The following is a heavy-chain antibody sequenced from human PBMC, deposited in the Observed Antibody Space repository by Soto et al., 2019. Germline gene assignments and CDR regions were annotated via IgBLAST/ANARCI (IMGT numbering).Heavy chain of an antibody. D-gene: IGHD4-17*01. J-gene: IGHJ4*02. CDR2: IYYTGTT. Sequence: QVHLQESGPGLVKPSQTLTLTCTVSGASISSGGYYWSWFRQHPGKGLEWIGYIYYTGTTDYNPSLXSXVXIXXATSETQFSLNLSSVTAADTAVYFCARGAYGDYAYWGQGTLVTVSS. CDR1: GASISSGGYY. V-gene: IGHV4-31*03. CDR3: ARGAYGDYAY.